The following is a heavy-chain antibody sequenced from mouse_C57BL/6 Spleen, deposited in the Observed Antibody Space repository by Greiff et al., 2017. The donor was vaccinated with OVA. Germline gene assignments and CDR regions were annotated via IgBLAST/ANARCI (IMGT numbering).Heavy chain of an antibody. Sequence: VQLQQSGAELVRPGASVTLSCKASGYTFTDYEMHWVKQTPVHGLEWIGAIDPETGGTAYNQKFKGKAILTADKSSSTAYMELRSLTSEDSSVYYCTSCSSSYWYFDVWGTETTVTVSS. CDR2: IDPETGGT. J-gene: IGHJ1*03. CDR3: TSCSSSYWYFDV. V-gene: IGHV1-15*01. D-gene: IGHD1-1*01. CDR1: GYTFTDYE.